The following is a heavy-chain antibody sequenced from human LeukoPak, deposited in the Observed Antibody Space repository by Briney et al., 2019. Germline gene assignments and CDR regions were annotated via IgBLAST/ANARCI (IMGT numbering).Heavy chain of an antibody. Sequence: GGSLRLSCAASGFTFSNTWMSWVRQAPGKGLEWVGRIKTKTDGGTTDYAAPVKGRFTISRDDSKNTLYLQMNSLKTEDTAIYHCAANGVVYWGQGTLVTVSS. CDR1: GFTFSNTW. CDR3: AANGVVY. CDR2: IKTKTDGGTT. V-gene: IGHV3-15*01. D-gene: IGHD2-8*01. J-gene: IGHJ4*02.